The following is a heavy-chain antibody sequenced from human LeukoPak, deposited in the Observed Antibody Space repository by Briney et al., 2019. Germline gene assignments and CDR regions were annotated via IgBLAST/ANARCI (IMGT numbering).Heavy chain of an antibody. CDR1: GYTFTSYG. J-gene: IGHJ6*02. V-gene: IGHV1-18*01. Sequence: ASVKVSCKASGYTFTSYGISWVRQAPGQGLEWMGWISAYNGNTNYAQKLQGRVTMTTDTSTSTGYMELRSLRSDDTAVYYCASSKARGFRDYYYGMDVWGQGTTVTVSS. D-gene: IGHD3-10*01. CDR2: ISAYNGNT. CDR3: ASSKARGFRDYYYGMDV.